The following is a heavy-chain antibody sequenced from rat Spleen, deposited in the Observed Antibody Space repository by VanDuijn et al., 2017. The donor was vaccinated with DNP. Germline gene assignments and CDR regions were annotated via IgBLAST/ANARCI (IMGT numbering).Heavy chain of an antibody. J-gene: IGHJ3*01. CDR2: ISYEGSST. CDR3: ASHYYSSPSWFAY. Sequence: EVQLVESGGGLVQPGRSLKLSCAASGFTFSDYNMAWVRQVPTKGLEWVASISYEGSSTYYGDSVKGRFTISRDNAKSTLYLQMNSLRSEDTATYYCASHYYSSPSWFAYWGQGTLVTVSS. V-gene: IGHV5-22*01. D-gene: IGHD1-2*01. CDR1: GFTFSDYN.